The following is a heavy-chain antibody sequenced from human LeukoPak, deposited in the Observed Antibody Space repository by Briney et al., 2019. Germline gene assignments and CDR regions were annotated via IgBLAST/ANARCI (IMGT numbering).Heavy chain of an antibody. CDR3: AKNGPSDCSSTSCYDY. CDR1: GFTLSSSE. Sequence: GGSLRLSCAASGFTLSSSEMNWVRQAPGKGLEWVSYISRSGSTIFYADSVKGRFTISRDNAKNSVSLQMNSLRAEDTAVYYCAKNGPSDCSSTSCYDYWGQGTLVTVSS. J-gene: IGHJ4*02. D-gene: IGHD2-2*01. V-gene: IGHV3-48*03. CDR2: ISRSGSTI.